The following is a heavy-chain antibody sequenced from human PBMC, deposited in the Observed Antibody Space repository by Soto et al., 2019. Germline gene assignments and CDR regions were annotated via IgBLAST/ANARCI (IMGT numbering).Heavy chain of an antibody. V-gene: IGHV1-46*01. CDR3: ARDLNLWFGETNIACFYGMDV. CDR2: INPSGGST. J-gene: IGHJ6*04. D-gene: IGHD3-10*01. Sequence: ASVKVSCKASGYTFTSYYMHWVRQAPGQGLEWMGIINPSGGSTSYAQKFQGRVTMTRDTSTSTVYMELSSLRSEDTAVYYCARDLNLWFGETNIACFYGMDVWGDVTTVPVSS. CDR1: GYTFTSYY.